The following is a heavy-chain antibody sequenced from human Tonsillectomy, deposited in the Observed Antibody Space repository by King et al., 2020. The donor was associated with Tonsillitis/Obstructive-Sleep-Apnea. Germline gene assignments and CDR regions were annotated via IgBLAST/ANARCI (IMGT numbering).Heavy chain of an antibody. CDR2: IWYDGSNK. CDR3: ARDQGDDSSGYYFGD. V-gene: IGHV3-33*01. CDR1: GFTFSYYG. J-gene: IGHJ4*02. Sequence: VQLVESGGGVVQPGRSLRLSCAASGFTFSYYGMHWVRQAPGKGLEWVALIWYDGSNKYYADSVKGRFTISRDNSENTLYLKMNSLRAEDTAMYYCARDQGDDSSGYYFGDWGQGTLVTVSS. D-gene: IGHD3-22*01.